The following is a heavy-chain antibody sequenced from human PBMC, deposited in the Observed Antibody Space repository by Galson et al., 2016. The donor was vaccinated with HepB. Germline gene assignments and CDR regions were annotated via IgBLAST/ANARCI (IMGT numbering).Heavy chain of an antibody. CDR2: IDPTDSST. V-gene: IGHV5-10-1*01. D-gene: IGHD1-26*01. CDR3: ARQGVGASGY. Sequence: QSGAEVKKPGESLRISCKGSGYSSTNYWITWVRQMPGKGLEWMGKIDPTDSSTNYSPSFQGHVTISADKSISTAYLQWSSLKASDTAMYYCARQGVGASGYWGQGTLVTVSS. CDR1: GYSSTNYW. J-gene: IGHJ4*02.